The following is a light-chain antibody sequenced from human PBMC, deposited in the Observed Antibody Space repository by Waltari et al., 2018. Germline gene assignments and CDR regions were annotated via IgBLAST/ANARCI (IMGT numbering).Light chain of an antibody. CDR1: SLRSYH. CDR2: GRN. V-gene: IGLV3-19*01. CDR3: NSRDTSGNRVI. J-gene: IGLJ2*01. Sequence: SSGLTQDPAVSVALGQTVRITCQGDSLRSYHASWYQQKPGQAPLLVVYGRNHRPSGIRDRFSASSSGNTEFLTITGAQAEDEAVYYCNSRDTSGNRVIFGGGTKLTV.